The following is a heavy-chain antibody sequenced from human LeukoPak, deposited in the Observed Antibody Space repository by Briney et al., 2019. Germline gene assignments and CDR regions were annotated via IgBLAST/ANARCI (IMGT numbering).Heavy chain of an antibody. D-gene: IGHD3-16*02. CDR3: ARVLTYDYVWGSYRNEEEGFDY. J-gene: IGHJ4*02. V-gene: IGHV1-46*01. CDR1: GYTFTSYY. Sequence: GASVKVSCKASGYTFTSYYMHWVRQAPGQGLEWMGIINPSGGSTSYAQKFQGRVTMTRDMSTSTVCMELSRLRSDDTAVYYCARVLTYDYVWGSYRNEEEGFDYWGQGTLVTVSS. CDR2: INPSGGST.